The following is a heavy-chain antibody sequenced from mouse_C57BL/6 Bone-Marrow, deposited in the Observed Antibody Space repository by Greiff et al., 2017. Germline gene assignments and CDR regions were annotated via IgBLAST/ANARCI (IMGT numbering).Heavy chain of an antibody. V-gene: IGHV1-54*01. CDR1: GYAFTNYL. D-gene: IGHD4-1*01. J-gene: IGHJ3*01. CDR3: ARGAGTAWLAY. Sequence: VQLQQSGAELVRPGTSVKVSCKASGYAFTNYLIAWVKQRPGQGLEWIGVLHPGSGGTNYNEKFKGKATLTVDKPSSTAYTQRSSLTSEDSAVYYCARGAGTAWLAYWGQGTLVTVSA. CDR2: LHPGSGGT.